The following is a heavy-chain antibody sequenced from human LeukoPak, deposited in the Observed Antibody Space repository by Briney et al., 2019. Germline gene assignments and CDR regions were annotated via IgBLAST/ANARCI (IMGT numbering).Heavy chain of an antibody. V-gene: IGHV3-21*01. CDR1: GFTFSTYS. Sequence: PGGSLRLSCAASGFTFSTYSMNWVRQAPGKGLEWVSSITSSRIYIYYADSVKGRFTISRDNARNSLYLQMNSLRAEDTAVYYCARANLEMAPFDYWGQGTLVTVSS. D-gene: IGHD5-24*01. CDR2: ITSSRIYI. J-gene: IGHJ4*02. CDR3: ARANLEMAPFDY.